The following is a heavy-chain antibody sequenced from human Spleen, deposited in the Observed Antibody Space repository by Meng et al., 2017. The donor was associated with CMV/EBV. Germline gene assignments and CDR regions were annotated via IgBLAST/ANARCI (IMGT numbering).Heavy chain of an antibody. D-gene: IGHD2-2*01. CDR1: GYTLTDNY. V-gene: IGHV1-2*02. Sequence: ASVKVSCKASGYTLTDNYIHWVRRAPGQGLEWMAWINPNTGGANSAQKFQGRVTMTRDTSISTAYMELSRLRSDDTAMYYSARGRVAPPTMDYYYAMDVWGHGTAVTVSS. J-gene: IGHJ6*02. CDR2: INPNTGGA. CDR3: ARGRVAPPTMDYYYAMDV.